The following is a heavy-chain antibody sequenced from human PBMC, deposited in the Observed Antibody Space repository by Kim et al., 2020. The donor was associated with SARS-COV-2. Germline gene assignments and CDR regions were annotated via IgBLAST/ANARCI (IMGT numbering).Heavy chain of an antibody. CDR1: GFTFSSYG. D-gene: IGHD3-22*01. CDR2: VWYDGSKK. V-gene: IGHV3-33*01. CDR3: ASSYYDSSDYLYYFDY. J-gene: IGHJ4*01. Sequence: GGSLRFSCAASGFTFSSYGMHWVRQVPGKGLEWVAVVWYDGSKKYYAASVKGRFTISRDNSKNRLYLQMNSLRAEDTAVSYCASSYYDSSDYLYYFDYWG.